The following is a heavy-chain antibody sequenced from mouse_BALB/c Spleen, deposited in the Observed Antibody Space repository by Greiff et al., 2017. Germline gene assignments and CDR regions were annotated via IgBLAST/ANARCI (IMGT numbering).Heavy chain of an antibody. CDR2: ISSGSSTI. CDR1: GFTFSSFG. D-gene: IGHD4-1*01. J-gene: IGHJ3*01. V-gene: IGHV5-17*02. CDR3: ARGHWAY. Sequence: EVKLVESGGGLVQPGGSRKLSCAASGFTFSSFGMHWVRQAPEKGLEWVAYISSGSSTIYYADTVKGRFTISRDNPKNTLFLQMTSLRSEDTAMYYCARGHWAYWGQGTLVTVSA.